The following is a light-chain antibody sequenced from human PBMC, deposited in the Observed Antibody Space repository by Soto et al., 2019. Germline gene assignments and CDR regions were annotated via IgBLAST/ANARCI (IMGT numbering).Light chain of an antibody. V-gene: IGKV3-20*01. Sequence: EIVLTQSPGTLSLSPGERATLSCRASQSVSNSYLAWYQQKPGQAPRLLIYGASSRATGIPDRFIGSGSGTDFTRIISRLEPEDFAVYYCQQYGSSPGTFGQGTKVEIK. CDR3: QQYGSSPGT. CDR1: QSVSNSY. CDR2: GAS. J-gene: IGKJ1*01.